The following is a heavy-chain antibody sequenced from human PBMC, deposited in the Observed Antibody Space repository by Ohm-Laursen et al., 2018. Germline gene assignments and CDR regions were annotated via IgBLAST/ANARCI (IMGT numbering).Heavy chain of an antibody. V-gene: IGHV4-59*01. CDR1: GGSISSYY. CDR2: IYYRGST. J-gene: IGHJ6*02. CDR3: ARYTAPYYYYGMDV. Sequence: TLSLTCTVSGGSISSYYWSWIRQPPGKGLEWIGYIYYRGSTNYNPSLRSRVTISVDTSKNQFSLKLSSVTAADTAVYYCARYTAPYYYYGMDVWGQGTTVTVSS. D-gene: IGHD1-1*01.